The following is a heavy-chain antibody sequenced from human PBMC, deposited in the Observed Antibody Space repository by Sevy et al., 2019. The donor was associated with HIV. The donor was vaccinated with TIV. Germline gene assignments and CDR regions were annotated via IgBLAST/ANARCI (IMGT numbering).Heavy chain of an antibody. Sequence: GGSLRLSCAASGFAFSNYYAMHWVRQAPGKGLEWVALISYDGSDKYYADSVKGRFTISRDNFKNTLFLQMNSLRAEDTAVYYCARDAAVAGTAARVDYYYGMDVWGQGTTVTVSS. CDR3: ARDAAVAGTAARVDYYYGMDV. J-gene: IGHJ6*02. CDR1: GFAFSNYYA. D-gene: IGHD6-19*01. CDR2: ISYDGSDK. V-gene: IGHV3-30-3*01.